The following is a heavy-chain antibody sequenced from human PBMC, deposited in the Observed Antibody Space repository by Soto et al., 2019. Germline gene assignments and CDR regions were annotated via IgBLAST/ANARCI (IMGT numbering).Heavy chain of an antibody. D-gene: IGHD3-3*01. V-gene: IGHV1-3*04. CDR2: INSGNGDT. J-gene: IGHJ3*02. CDR1: GYTLTMYS. Sequence: ASVEVSCNASGYTLTMYSMHWVLQAPGQRLEWMGWINSGNGDTIYSQKFQGRVTLTRDTSASTAYMALSSLRSEDTAVYYCARPGVAYDAFDIWGQGTMVTVSS. CDR3: ARPGVAYDAFDI.